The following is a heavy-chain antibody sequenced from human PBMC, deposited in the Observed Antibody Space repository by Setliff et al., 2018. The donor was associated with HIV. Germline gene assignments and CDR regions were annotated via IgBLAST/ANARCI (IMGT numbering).Heavy chain of an antibody. D-gene: IGHD4-17*01. CDR3: ARDPDYGDFIALDI. Sequence: GGSLRLSCTASGFTFGDYTMSWVRQAPGKGLEWVANIKQDGSEKNYMDSVKGRFTISRDNVKNSLYLQMNSLRAEDTAVYFCARDPDYGDFIALDIWGQGTMVTVSS. V-gene: IGHV3-7*01. CDR1: GFTFGDYT. J-gene: IGHJ3*02. CDR2: IKQDGSEK.